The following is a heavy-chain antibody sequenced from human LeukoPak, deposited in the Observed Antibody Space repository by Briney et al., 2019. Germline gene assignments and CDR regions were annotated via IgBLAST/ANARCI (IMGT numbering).Heavy chain of an antibody. CDR2: ISSSGSTI. D-gene: IGHD5-18*01. CDR3: ARDMDTAIPWFDP. J-gene: IGHJ5*02. Sequence: GGSLRLSCAASGFTFSDYYMSWIRQAPGKGLEWVPYISSSGSTIYYADSVKSRFTISRDNAKNSLYLQMNSLRAEDTAVYYCARDMDTAIPWFDPWGQGTLVTVSS. CDR1: GFTFSDYY. V-gene: IGHV3-11*01.